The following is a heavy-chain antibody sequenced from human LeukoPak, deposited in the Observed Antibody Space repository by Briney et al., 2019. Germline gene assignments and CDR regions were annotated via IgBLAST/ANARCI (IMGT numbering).Heavy chain of an antibody. D-gene: IGHD5-12*01. J-gene: IGHJ6*02. CDR1: GGSFSGYY. Sequence: PSETLSLTCAVYGGSFSGYYWSWIRQPPGKGLEWIGEINHSGSTNYNPSLKSRVTISVDTSKNQFSLKLSSVTAADTAVYYCARGAYDSGYDFNYYYGMDVWGQGTTVTVSS. CDR2: INHSGST. CDR3: ARGAYDSGYDFNYYYGMDV. V-gene: IGHV4-34*01.